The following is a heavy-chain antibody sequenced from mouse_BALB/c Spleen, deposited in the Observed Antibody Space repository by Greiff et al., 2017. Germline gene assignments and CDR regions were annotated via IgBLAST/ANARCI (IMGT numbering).Heavy chain of an antibody. V-gene: IGHV5-4*02. D-gene: IGHD1-1*01. CDR3: ARERAYYGSSWFAY. Sequence: EVKLMESGGGLVKPGGSLKLSCAASGFTFSDYYMYWVRQTPEKRLEWVATISDGGSYTYYPDSVKGRFTISRDNAKNNLYLQMSSLKSEDTAMYYCARERAYYGSSWFAYWGQGTLVTVSA. CDR2: ISDGGSYT. CDR1: GFTFSDYY. J-gene: IGHJ3*01.